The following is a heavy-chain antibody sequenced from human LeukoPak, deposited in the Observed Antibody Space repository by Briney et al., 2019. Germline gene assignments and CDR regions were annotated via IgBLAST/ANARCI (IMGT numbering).Heavy chain of an antibody. J-gene: IGHJ4*02. V-gene: IGHV4-38-2*01. CDR2: IYHSGST. CDR1: GYSISSSYY. Sequence: SETLSFTCAVSGYSISSSYYWGWIRQPPGKGLEWIGTIYHSGSTHYNPSLKGRVTLSVDTSKNQFSLKLRSVTAADTAVYYCASLPSNTVTHDYWGQGTLVTVSS. CDR3: ASLPSNTVTHDY. D-gene: IGHD4-11*01.